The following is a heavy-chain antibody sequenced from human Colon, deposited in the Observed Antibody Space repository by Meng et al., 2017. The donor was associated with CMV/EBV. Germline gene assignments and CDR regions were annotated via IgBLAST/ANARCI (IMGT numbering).Heavy chain of an antibody. V-gene: IGHV1-69*10. CDR1: GGTFSSYA. Sequence: SVTVSCQASGGTFSSYAISWVRQAPGQGLEWMGGIIPILGIANYAQKFQGRVTITADKSTSTAYMELSSLRSEDTAVYYCASSYRSGWPPYFDYWGQGTLVTVSS. CDR3: ASSYRSGWPPYFDY. J-gene: IGHJ4*02. D-gene: IGHD6-19*01. CDR2: IIPILGIA.